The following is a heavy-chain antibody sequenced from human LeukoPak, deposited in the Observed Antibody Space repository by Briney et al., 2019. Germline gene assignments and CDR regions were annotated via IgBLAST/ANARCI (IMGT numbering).Heavy chain of an antibody. J-gene: IGHJ6*02. CDR2: ISWNSGSI. V-gene: IGHV3-9*01. Sequence: QSGGSLRLSCAASGFTFDDYAMHWVRQAPGKGLEWVSGISWNSGSIGYADSVKGRFTISRDNAKNSLYLQMNSLGAEDTALYYCAKDLAVAGSNYYGMDVWGQGTTVTVSS. CDR1: GFTFDDYA. D-gene: IGHD6-19*01. CDR3: AKDLAVAGSNYYGMDV.